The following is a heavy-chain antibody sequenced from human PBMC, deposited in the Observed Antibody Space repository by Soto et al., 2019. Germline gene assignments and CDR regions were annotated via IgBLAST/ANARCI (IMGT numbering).Heavy chain of an antibody. Sequence: EVQLLESGGGLVQPGESLGLSCAASGINFLTYAMTWVRQAPGKGLEWVSVVSSSGITYYGESVKGRFTISRDISKTTVFLEMSSLRADDTAVYYCVKMGTSSWYMAYFDSWGRGTLVTVSS. V-gene: IGHV3-23*01. CDR2: VSSSGIT. CDR3: VKMGTSSWYMAYFDS. CDR1: GINFLTYA. J-gene: IGHJ4*02. D-gene: IGHD6-13*01.